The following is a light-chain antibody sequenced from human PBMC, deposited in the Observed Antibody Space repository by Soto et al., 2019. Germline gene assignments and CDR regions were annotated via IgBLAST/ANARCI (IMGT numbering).Light chain of an antibody. CDR2: DAY. Sequence: DIQMTQSPPSLSASVGDKVTITCQASHDIGNSLNWYQDKPGQPPKLVIYDAYNLETGVPSTFSGNGYGTDFTFTISSLRPEDIATYYCQKSDHLPLFGPVTNVD. V-gene: IGKV1-33*01. J-gene: IGKJ3*01. CDR3: QKSDHLPL. CDR1: HDIGNS.